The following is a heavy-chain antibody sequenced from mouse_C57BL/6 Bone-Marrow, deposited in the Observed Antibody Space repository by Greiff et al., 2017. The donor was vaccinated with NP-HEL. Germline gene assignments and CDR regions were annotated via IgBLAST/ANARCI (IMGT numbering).Heavy chain of an antibody. CDR1: GFTISDFY. CDR3: ARVGLAMDY. J-gene: IGHJ4*01. CDR2: SRNKANDYPT. Sequence: EVKLVESGGGLVQSGRSLRLSCATSGFTISDFYMEWVRQAPGKGLEWIAASRNKANDYPTEYSASVKGRFIVAIDTSQSILYRQRYALRAEDTAMYYCARVGLAMDYWGQGTSVTVSS. V-gene: IGHV7-1*01.